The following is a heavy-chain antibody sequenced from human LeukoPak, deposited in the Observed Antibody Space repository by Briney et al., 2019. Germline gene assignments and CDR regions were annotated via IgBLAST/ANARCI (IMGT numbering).Heavy chain of an antibody. Sequence: ASVKVSCKASGYTFTSYYMHWVRQAPGQGLEWMGIINPSGGSTIYAQKFQGRVTMTRDMSTSTVYMELSRLRSEDTAVYYCARDRRRGLFDYWGQGTLVTVSS. CDR2: INPSGGST. CDR3: ARDRRRGLFDY. D-gene: IGHD3-10*01. CDR1: GYTFTSYY. V-gene: IGHV1-46*01. J-gene: IGHJ4*02.